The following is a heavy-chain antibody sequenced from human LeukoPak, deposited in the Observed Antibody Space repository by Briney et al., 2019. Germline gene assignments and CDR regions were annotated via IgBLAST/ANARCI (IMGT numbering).Heavy chain of an antibody. CDR1: GGTFSSYA. CDR2: IIPIFGTA. V-gene: IGHV1-69*06. D-gene: IGHD4-17*01. Sequence: ASVKVSCKASGGTFSSYAISWVRQAPGQGLEWMGGIIPIFGTANYAQKFQGRVTITADKSTSTAYMELSSLRSEDTAVYYCARGVGGDYVTPILYFDYWGQGTLVTVSS. J-gene: IGHJ4*02. CDR3: ARGVGGDYVTPILYFDY.